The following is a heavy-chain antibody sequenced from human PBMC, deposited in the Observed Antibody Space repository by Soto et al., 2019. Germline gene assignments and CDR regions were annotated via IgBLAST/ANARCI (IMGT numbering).Heavy chain of an antibody. CDR2: VSWNSGSI. Sequence: EVQLVESGGGLVQPGRSLRLSCVASGFTFDDYAMHWVRQAPGKGLEWVSGVSWNSGSIAYADSVKGRFTISRDNAKNSLYLQMSSLRAEDTALYYCAKDTGSSPSSHYYYYAMDVWGQGTTVTVSS. CDR3: AKDTGSSPSSHYYYYAMDV. CDR1: GFTFDDYA. D-gene: IGHD6-19*01. V-gene: IGHV3-9*01. J-gene: IGHJ6*02.